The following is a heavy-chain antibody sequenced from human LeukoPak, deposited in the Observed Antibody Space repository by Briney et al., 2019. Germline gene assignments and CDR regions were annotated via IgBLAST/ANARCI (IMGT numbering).Heavy chain of an antibody. Sequence: SETLSLTCTVSGGSISSYYWSWIRQPAGKGLEWIGRIYTSGSTDYNPSLKSRVTMSVDTSKNQFSLKLSSVTAADTAVYYCARDILRGNWFDPWGQGTLVTVSS. V-gene: IGHV4-4*07. CDR3: ARDILRGNWFDP. CDR2: IYTSGST. CDR1: GGSISSYY. J-gene: IGHJ5*02.